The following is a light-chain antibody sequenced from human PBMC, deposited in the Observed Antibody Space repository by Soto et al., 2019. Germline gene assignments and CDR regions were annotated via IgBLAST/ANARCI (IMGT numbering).Light chain of an antibody. V-gene: IGKV2-30*01. CDR1: QSLVYGPGNIY. Sequence: DVVMTQSPLSLPVTLGQPASISCRSSQSLVYGPGNIYLNWFQQRPGQSPRRLIYMVSIRDSGVPDRFSGSGSGTDFTLKISRVEAEDVGVYYCMQGTHWPFTLGPGTKVDIK. CDR2: MVS. CDR3: MQGTHWPFT. J-gene: IGKJ3*01.